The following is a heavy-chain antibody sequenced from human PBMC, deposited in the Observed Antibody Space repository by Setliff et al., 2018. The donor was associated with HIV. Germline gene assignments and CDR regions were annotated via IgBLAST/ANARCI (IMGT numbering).Heavy chain of an antibody. D-gene: IGHD3-3*01. CDR3: MRGRSITIFGVAYFDF. CDR2: IYTSGST. V-gene: IGHV4-61*09. J-gene: IGHJ4*02. CDR1: GGSISSGSYY. Sequence: SETLSLTCTVSGGSISSGSYYWSWIRQPAGKGLEWIGHIYTSGSTLYNPSLRSRVTISVDTSKNHFSLILTSVTAADTAVYYCMRGRSITIFGVAYFDFWGQGTLVTV.